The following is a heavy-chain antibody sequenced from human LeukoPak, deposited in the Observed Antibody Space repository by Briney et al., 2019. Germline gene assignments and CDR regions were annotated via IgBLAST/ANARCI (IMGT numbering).Heavy chain of an antibody. CDR2: INHSGNT. J-gene: IGHJ4*02. Sequence: SETLSLTCTVSGYSISSGHYWGWIRQPPGKGLEWIGEINHSGNTNYKSSLKSRVTMSVDTSKNQFSLKLTSVTAADTAVYYCARGLLYYGSGSYSPPGDYWGQGTLVTVSS. V-gene: IGHV4-38-2*02. D-gene: IGHD3-10*01. CDR3: ARGLLYYGSGSYSPPGDY. CDR1: GYSISSGHY.